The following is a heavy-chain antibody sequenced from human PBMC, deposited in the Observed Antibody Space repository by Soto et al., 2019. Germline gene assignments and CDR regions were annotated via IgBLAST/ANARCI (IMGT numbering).Heavy chain of an antibody. CDR3: ASSYGVSWYGDF. Sequence: QVQLVQSGAEVKKPGASVKVSCKASGYTFTGYYMHWVRQAPGQGLEWMGWINPVSGTTNYAQEFQGRVTITADVSTSTVYMELSSLKYEDTALYYCASSYGVSWYGDFWGQGTLVTVSS. V-gene: IGHV1-2*02. CDR2: INPVSGTT. J-gene: IGHJ4*02. CDR1: GYTFTGYY. D-gene: IGHD6-13*01.